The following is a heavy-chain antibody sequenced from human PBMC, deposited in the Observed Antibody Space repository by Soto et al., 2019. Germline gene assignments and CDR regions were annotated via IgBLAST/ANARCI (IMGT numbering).Heavy chain of an antibody. Sequence: AGGTLILSCVASGFTLSRHYMTWVRQAPGKGLESVAKIKPDGGESYYVDSVRGRFTLSRDNAKNSLSLQMNSLRAEDTAVYYCATEEWSRLEFWGQGTLVTVSS. CDR3: ATEEWSRLEF. CDR1: GFTLSRHY. V-gene: IGHV3-7*01. CDR2: IKPDGGES. J-gene: IGHJ4*02. D-gene: IGHD3-3*01.